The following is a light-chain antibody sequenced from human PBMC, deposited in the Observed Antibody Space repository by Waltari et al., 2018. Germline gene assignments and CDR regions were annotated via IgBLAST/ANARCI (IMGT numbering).Light chain of an antibody. V-gene: IGLV5-45*02. CDR3: MIWHSSAVV. Sequence: AVLTQPSSLSASPAASASPTCTLRSGINVGTYRIYWYQQKPGSPPQYLLRYKSDSDKQQGSGVPSRFSGSKDASANAGILLISGLQSEDEADYYCMIWHSSAVVFGGGTKLTVL. CDR1: SGINVGTYR. J-gene: IGLJ2*01. CDR2: YKSDSDK.